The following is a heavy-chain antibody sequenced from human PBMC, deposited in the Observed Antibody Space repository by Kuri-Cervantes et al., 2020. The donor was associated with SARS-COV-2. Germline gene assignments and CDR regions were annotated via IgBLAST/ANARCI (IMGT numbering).Heavy chain of an antibody. CDR3: ARDHSDYYGSGSYYYYYYYMDV. CDR1: GFTVCRNE. CDR2: ISSSSSYI. V-gene: IGHV3-21*01. D-gene: IGHD3-10*01. J-gene: IGHJ6*03. Sequence: GESLKISCAAAGFTVCRNEMTWVRQAPGTGLEWVSSISSSSSYIYYADSVKGRFTISRDNAKNSLYLQMNSLRAEDTAVYYCARDHSDYYGSGSYYYYYYYMDVWGKGTTVTVSS.